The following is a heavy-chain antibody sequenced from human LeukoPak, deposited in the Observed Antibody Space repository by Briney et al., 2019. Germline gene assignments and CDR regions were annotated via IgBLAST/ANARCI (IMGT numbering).Heavy chain of an antibody. J-gene: IGHJ2*01. V-gene: IGHV4-38-2*02. D-gene: IGHD6-13*01. Sequence: SETLSLTCTVSGYFITRGYYWGWIRQPPGKGPEWIASIFHTGSTNYNPSLKSRVTISVDTSKNQFSLKLSSVTAADTAVYYCARVYYSSSYDYWYFDLWGRGTLVTVSS. CDR3: ARVYYSSSYDYWYFDL. CDR2: IFHTGST. CDR1: GYFITRGYY.